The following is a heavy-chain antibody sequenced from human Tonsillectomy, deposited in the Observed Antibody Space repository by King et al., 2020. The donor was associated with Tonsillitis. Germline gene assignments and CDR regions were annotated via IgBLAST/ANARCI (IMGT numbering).Heavy chain of an antibody. V-gene: IGHV3-21*01. CDR2: ISSSGSYI. CDR3: AREPGPGSSVRWHWYFDL. CDR1: GFTFSSYS. Sequence: DVQLVESGGGLVKPGGSLRLSCAASGFTFSSYSMNWVRQAPGKGLEWVSSISSSGSYIYYADSVKGRFTISRDNAKNSLYLQMNSLRADDTAVYYCAREPGPGSSVRWHWYFDLWGRGTLVTVSS. D-gene: IGHD1-26*01. J-gene: IGHJ2*01.